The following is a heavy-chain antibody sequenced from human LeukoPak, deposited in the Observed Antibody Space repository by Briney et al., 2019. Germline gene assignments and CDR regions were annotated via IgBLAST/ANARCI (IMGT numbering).Heavy chain of an antibody. CDR2: ISAYNGQT. D-gene: IGHD1-7*01. J-gene: IGHJ4*02. Sequence: ALVKVSCKASGYTFTTSGISWVRQAPGQGLEWMGWISAYNGQTNYAQKVQGRVTMTTDTSTKTAYMELRSLGSDDTAVYYCAGVAGFYWNSDSFDYWGQGTQVTVSS. CDR1: GYTFTTSG. CDR3: AGVAGFYWNSDSFDY. V-gene: IGHV1-18*01.